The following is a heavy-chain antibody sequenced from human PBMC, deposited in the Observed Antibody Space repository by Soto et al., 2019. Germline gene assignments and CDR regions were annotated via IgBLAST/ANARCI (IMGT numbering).Heavy chain of an antibody. Sequence: EEQLVETGGGLIQPGGSLRLSCAVSGFTVIRDYMNWVRQAPGKGLEWVSVIYSGGTTYHADSVKGRFTISRDISGNTLFLQMNSLRAEDTAMYYCARSTEWNAFDLWGQGTMVTVSS. J-gene: IGHJ3*01. CDR3: ARSTEWNAFDL. CDR2: IYSGGTT. CDR1: GFTVIRDY. D-gene: IGHD3-3*01. V-gene: IGHV3-53*02.